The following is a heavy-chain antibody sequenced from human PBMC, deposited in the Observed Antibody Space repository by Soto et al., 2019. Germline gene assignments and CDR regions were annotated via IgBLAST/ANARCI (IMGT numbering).Heavy chain of an antibody. CDR3: ARIPVDTYMINWFDP. V-gene: IGHV4-61*08. CDR1: GGSVSSGDYY. J-gene: IGHJ5*02. D-gene: IGHD5-18*01. Sequence: SETLSLTCTVSGGSVSSGDYYWICMRQPPGKGLEWIGYIYYSGSTNYNPSLKSRVSISLDTSKNQFSLRLTSVTAADTAVYYCARIPVDTYMINWFDPWGQGTLVTVSS. CDR2: IYYSGST.